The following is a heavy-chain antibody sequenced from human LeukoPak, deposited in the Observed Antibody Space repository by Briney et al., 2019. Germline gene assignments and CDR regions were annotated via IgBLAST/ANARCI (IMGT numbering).Heavy chain of an antibody. CDR3: AKDSGYSNYYFDY. Sequence: PGGSLRLSCAASGFTFDDYAMHWVRQAPGKGLEWVSGISWNSGSIGYADSVEGRFTISRDNAKNSLYLQMNSLRAEDTALYYCAKDSGYSNYYFDYWGQGTLVTVSS. CDR1: GFTFDDYA. V-gene: IGHV3-9*01. CDR2: ISWNSGSI. D-gene: IGHD4-11*01. J-gene: IGHJ4*02.